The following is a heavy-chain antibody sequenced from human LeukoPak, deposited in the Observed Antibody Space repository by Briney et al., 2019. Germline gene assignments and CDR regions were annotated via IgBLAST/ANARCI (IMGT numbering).Heavy chain of an antibody. Sequence: SETLSLTCTVSGGSISSGGYYWSWIRQPPGKGLEWIGYIYHSGSTYYNPSLKSRVTISVDRSKNQFSLKLSSVTAADTAVYYCARGSYDSSGLDYWGQGTLVTFSS. CDR3: ARGSYDSSGLDY. CDR2: IYHSGST. V-gene: IGHV4-30-2*01. J-gene: IGHJ4*02. D-gene: IGHD3-22*01. CDR1: GGSISSGGYY.